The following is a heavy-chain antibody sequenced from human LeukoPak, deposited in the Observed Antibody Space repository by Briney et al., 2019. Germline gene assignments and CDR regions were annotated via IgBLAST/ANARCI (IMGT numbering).Heavy chain of an antibody. CDR3: ARGDWAPFDY. J-gene: IGHJ4*02. Sequence: GGSLRLSCAASGFTFSDYWMNWVRQAPGKGLEWVANIDQDGGGKYYLDSVKGRFTISRDNAKNSLYLQISSLRAEDTAVYYCARGDWAPFDYWGQGSLLTVSS. V-gene: IGHV3-7*04. CDR1: GFTFSDYW. D-gene: IGHD2-21*02. CDR2: IDQDGGGK.